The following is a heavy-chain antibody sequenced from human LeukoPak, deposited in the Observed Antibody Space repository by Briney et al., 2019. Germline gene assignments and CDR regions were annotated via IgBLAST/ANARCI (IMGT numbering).Heavy chain of an antibody. CDR2: INSDGSSA. J-gene: IGHJ6*02. CDR1: GFTFSSYW. CDR3: AREFVRSSWPYYYYGMDV. V-gene: IGHV3-74*01. D-gene: IGHD6-13*01. Sequence: GGSLRLSCAGSGFTFSSYWMHWFRQAPGKGLVWVSRINSDGSSASYADSVKGRFTISRDNAKNTLYLQMNSLRAEDTAVYHCAREFVRSSWPYYYYGMDVWGQGTTVTVSS.